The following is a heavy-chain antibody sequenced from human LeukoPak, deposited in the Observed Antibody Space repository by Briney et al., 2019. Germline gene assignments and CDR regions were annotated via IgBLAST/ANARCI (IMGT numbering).Heavy chain of an antibody. CDR3: AKVPRQHDNWFDP. Sequence: PGGSLRLSCAASGFTFSSYSMNWVRQAPGKGLEWVSYISSSSSTIYYADSVKGRFTISRDDAKNSLYLQMNSLRAEDTAIYYCAKVPRQHDNWFDPWGQGTLVTVSS. J-gene: IGHJ5*02. D-gene: IGHD3-9*01. CDR1: GFTFSSYS. CDR2: ISSSSSTI. V-gene: IGHV3-48*01.